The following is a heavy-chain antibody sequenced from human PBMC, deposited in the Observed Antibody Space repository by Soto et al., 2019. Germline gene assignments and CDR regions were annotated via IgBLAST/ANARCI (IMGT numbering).Heavy chain of an antibody. D-gene: IGHD2-15*01. CDR3: ARDHPICSGGSCYSDV. J-gene: IGHJ4*02. V-gene: IGHV3-53*04. Sequence: GGSLRLSCAASGFTVSSNYMSWVRQAPGKGLEWVSVIYGGGSTYYADSVKGRFTISRHNSKNTLYLQMNSLRAEDTAVYYCARDHPICSGGSCYSDVWGQGTLVTVS. CDR1: GFTVSSNY. CDR2: IYGGGST.